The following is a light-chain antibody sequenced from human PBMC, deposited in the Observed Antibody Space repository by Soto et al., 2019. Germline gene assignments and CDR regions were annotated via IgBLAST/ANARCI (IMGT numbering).Light chain of an antibody. Sequence: VLTQPPSASGSPGQSVTISCTGTSSDVGGYDYVSWYQQRPGKAPKLLIHEVTKRPSGVPDRFSGSKSGNTASLTVSGLQAEDEADYYCSSYAGRTLYVFGTGTKVTVL. V-gene: IGLV2-8*01. CDR1: SSDVGGYDY. CDR2: EVT. CDR3: SSYAGRTLYV. J-gene: IGLJ1*01.